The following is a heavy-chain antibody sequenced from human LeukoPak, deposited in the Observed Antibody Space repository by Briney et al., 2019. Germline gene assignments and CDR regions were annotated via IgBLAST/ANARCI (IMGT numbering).Heavy chain of an antibody. Sequence: PSETLSLPCAVSGGSFSNYYWSWLRQPPGKGLDWLGEINDSGRTNYNPSLMGRVTISVDTSKNQFSLRLNSVTATDTAVYYCARRGNYGRNYNIDVWGKGATVSVSS. CDR1: GGSFSNYY. CDR3: ARRGNYGRNYNIDV. V-gene: IGHV4-34*01. CDR2: INDSGRT. J-gene: IGHJ6*03. D-gene: IGHD1-7*01.